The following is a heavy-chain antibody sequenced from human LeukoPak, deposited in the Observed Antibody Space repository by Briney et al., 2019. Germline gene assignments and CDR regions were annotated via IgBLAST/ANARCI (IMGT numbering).Heavy chain of an antibody. Sequence: GGSLRLSCAASGFTFSSYSMNWVRQAPGKGLEGVSYISSSSSTIYYADSVKGRFTISRDNAKNSLYLQMNSLRDEDTAVYYCARERKAVAGTYSQWGQGTLVTVSP. CDR2: ISSSSSTI. V-gene: IGHV3-48*02. CDR1: GFTFSSYS. D-gene: IGHD6-19*01. J-gene: IGHJ4*02. CDR3: ARERKAVAGTYSQ.